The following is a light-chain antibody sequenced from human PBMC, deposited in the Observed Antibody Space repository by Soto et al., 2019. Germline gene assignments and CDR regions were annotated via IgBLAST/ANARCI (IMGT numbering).Light chain of an antibody. Sequence: DIQMTQSPSSLSASVGDRVTITCQASQDISNYLNWYQQKPGKVPKLLIYDASNLETGVPSRFSGSGSGTDFTVTISSLQPEDIATYYCQKYDNVPLTFGGGTKVDIK. CDR1: QDISNY. J-gene: IGKJ4*01. V-gene: IGKV1-33*01. CDR2: DAS. CDR3: QKYDNVPLT.